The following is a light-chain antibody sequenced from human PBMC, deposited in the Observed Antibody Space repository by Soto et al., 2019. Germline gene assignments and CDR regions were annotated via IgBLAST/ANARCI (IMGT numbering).Light chain of an antibody. CDR2: EAS. CDR3: QQQYGCPPT. Sequence: DIQMTQSPSTLPASVGDRVTITCRASQSLSSWLAWCQQQPGKAPTLLIFEASNLDSGGSPRLCSRGSGTKFFLTISSILPADVGAVYCQQQYGCPPTFGQGTRVEFK. CDR1: QSLSSW. J-gene: IGKJ1*01. V-gene: IGKV1-5*03.